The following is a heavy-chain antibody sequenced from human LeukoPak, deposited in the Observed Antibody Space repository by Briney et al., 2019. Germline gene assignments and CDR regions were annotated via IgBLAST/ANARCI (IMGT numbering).Heavy chain of an antibody. CDR1: GYTFTSYG. V-gene: IGHV1-18*01. CDR2: ISAYNGNT. CDR3: ARESRTSWGLTNDAFDI. D-gene: IGHD2-2*01. Sequence: ASVKVSCKASGYTFTSYGISWVRQAPGRGLEWMGWISAYNGNTNYAQKLQGRVTMTTDTSTSTAYMELRSLRSDDTAVYYCARESRTSWGLTNDAFDIWGQGTMVTVSS. J-gene: IGHJ3*02.